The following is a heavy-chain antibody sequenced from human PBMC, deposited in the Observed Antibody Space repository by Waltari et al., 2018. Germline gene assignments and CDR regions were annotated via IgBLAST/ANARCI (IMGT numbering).Heavy chain of an antibody. CDR2: ISHRGST. D-gene: IGHD5-12*01. V-gene: IGHV4-34*01. Sequence: QVQLQQWGAGLLKPSETLSLTCAVYGGSFSGYYWSWIRQPPGKGLEWIGEISHRGSTNYNPSLKSRVTISVDTSKNLFSLKLSSVTAADTAMYYCAREVASARGAFDIWGQGTMVIVSS. CDR1: GGSFSGYY. J-gene: IGHJ3*02. CDR3: AREVASARGAFDI.